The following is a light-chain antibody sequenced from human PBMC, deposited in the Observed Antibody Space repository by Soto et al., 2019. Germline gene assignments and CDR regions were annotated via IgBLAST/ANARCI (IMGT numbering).Light chain of an antibody. CDR3: QQSYNTPLP. Sequence: IEVTQSPSSLAASLGDRVTITCRASQTIGTYVNWYRQKSGAAPELLIYDASTLQSGVPSRFRGGASGTDFTLTISSRELGDFATYYCQQSYNTPLPFGQGTKVEIK. V-gene: IGKV1-39*01. J-gene: IGKJ1*01. CDR1: QTIGTY. CDR2: DAS.